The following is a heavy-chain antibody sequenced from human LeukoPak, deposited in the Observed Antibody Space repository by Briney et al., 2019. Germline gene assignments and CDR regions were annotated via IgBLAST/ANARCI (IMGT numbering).Heavy chain of an antibody. CDR2: IYYSGST. CDR3: ARLSSTSLGYYYYLDV. Sequence: PSETLTLTCTVSGGSISSYYWSWIRQPPGKGLEWIGYIYYSGSTNYNPSLKSRVTISVDTSKNQFSLKLTSVTAADTAVYYCARLSSTSLGYYYYLDVWGKGTPVTVSS. D-gene: IGHD6-6*01. CDR1: GGSISSYY. V-gene: IGHV4-59*12. J-gene: IGHJ6*03.